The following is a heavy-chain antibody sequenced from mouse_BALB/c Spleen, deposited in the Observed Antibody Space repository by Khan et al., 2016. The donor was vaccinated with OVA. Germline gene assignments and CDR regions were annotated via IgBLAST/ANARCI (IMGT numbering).Heavy chain of an antibody. CDR2: IDPPNGNT. CDR3: ARKARK. Sequence: LEESVAELVKSGATVKLSCTASGLNIKDTSMHWLKQWPEQGLEWIGRIDPPNGNTKYDPKFQGKATITADTSSTTASPQPTRPTSQDTAVYCCARKARKWGQGTTLTVSS. V-gene: IGHV14-3*02. J-gene: IGHJ2*01. CDR1: GLNIKDTS.